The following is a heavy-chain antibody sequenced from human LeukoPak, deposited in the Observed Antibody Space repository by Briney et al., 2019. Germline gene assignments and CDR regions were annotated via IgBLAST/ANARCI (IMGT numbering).Heavy chain of an antibody. D-gene: IGHD3-10*01. V-gene: IGHV3-30*04. CDR1: GFTFRSYA. J-gene: IGHJ6*04. CDR3: TKDLYGSGSKSCGMDV. CDR2: ISYDGSNK. Sequence: GRSLRLSCAASGFTFRSYAMHWVRQAPGKGLEWVADISYDGSNKYYADSVRGRFTISRDNSKNTLYLQMNSLGAEDTAVYYCTKDLYGSGSKSCGMDVWGKGITVTVSS.